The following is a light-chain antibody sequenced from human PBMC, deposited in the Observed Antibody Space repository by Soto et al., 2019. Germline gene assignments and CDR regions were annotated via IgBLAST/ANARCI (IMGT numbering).Light chain of an antibody. V-gene: IGKV4-1*01. CDR2: WAS. CDR3: QQYYSFPQT. J-gene: IGKJ1*01. CDR1: QSVLYSSNNKNY. Sequence: DFVMTQSPDSLAVSLGERATINCKSSQSVLYSSNNKNYLAWYQQKPGQPPKLLIYWASTRESGVPDRFSGSGSGTDFALTTSSLQAEDLAVYFCQQYYSFPQTFGQGTRVEIK.